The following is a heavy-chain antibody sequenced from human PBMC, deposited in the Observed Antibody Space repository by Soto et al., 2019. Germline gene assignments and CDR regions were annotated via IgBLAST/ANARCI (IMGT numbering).Heavy chain of an antibody. Sequence: GGSLRLSCAASGFTFSSYSMNWVRQAPGKGLEWVSYISSSSTIHYADSVKGRFTISRDNVKNSLYLQMNSLRDEDTAVYYCARGHSSGYNWFDPWGQGTLVTVLL. D-gene: IGHD6-19*01. CDR1: GFTFSSYS. J-gene: IGHJ5*02. CDR3: ARGHSSGYNWFDP. CDR2: ISSSSTI. V-gene: IGHV3-48*02.